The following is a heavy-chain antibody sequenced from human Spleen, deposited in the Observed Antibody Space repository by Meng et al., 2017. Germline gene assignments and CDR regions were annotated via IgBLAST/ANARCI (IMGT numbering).Heavy chain of an antibody. CDR1: GFTFSSHA. CDR2: ISDSGDTT. V-gene: IGHV3-23*01. Sequence: GESLKISCAASGFTFSSHAMSWVRQVPGKGLEWVSSISDSGDTTYYADSVKGRFTISRDNAKKYLYLQMNSLRVEDTAFYYCTKDKHCRTPSCYGGGLDFWGQGTLVTVSS. CDR3: TKDKHCRTPSCYGGGLDF. J-gene: IGHJ4*02. D-gene: IGHD2-2*01.